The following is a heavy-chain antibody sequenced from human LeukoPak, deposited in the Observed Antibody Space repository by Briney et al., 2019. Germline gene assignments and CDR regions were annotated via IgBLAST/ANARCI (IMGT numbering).Heavy chain of an antibody. V-gene: IGHV3-48*03. CDR2: ISSSGSTI. Sequence: GGSLRLSCTVSGFTFSMYGMNWVRQAPGKGLEWVSYISSSGSTIYYADSVKGRFTISRDNAKNSLYLQMNSLRAEDTAVYYCAELGITMIGGVWGKGTTVTISS. D-gene: IGHD3-10*02. J-gene: IGHJ6*04. CDR1: GFTFSMYG. CDR3: AELGITMIGGV.